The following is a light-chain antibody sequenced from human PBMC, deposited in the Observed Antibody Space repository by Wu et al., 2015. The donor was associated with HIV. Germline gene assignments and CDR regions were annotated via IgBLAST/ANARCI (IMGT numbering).Light chain of an antibody. Sequence: DIHMTQSPSTLSASVGDRVTITCRASQGISSWLAWYQQKSGQPPKLLIYKASTLESGVPSRFSGRGSGTEFTLSISSLQPDDFATYYCQQFNSYPLTFGGGTKVEIK. V-gene: IGKV1-5*03. CDR2: KAS. J-gene: IGKJ4*01. CDR1: QGISSW. CDR3: QQFNSYPLT.